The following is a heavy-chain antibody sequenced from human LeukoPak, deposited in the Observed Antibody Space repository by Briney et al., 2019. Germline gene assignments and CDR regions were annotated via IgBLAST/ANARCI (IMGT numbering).Heavy chain of an antibody. CDR1: GYTSTSYG. J-gene: IGHJ5*02. D-gene: IGHD3-10*01. Sequence: ASVKVSCKASGYTSTSYGISWVRLAPGQGLEWMGRISAYNGNTNYAQKLQGRVTMTTDTSTSTAYMELRSLRSDDTAVYYCARDLRLLWFGELGNWFDPWGQGTLVTVSS. V-gene: IGHV1-18*01. CDR2: ISAYNGNT. CDR3: ARDLRLLWFGELGNWFDP.